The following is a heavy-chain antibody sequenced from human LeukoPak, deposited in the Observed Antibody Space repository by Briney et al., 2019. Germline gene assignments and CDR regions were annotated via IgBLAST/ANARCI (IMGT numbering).Heavy chain of an antibody. Sequence: SETLSLTCTVSGGFISSYYWSWIRQPPGKGLEWIGYIYYSGSTNYNPSLKSRVTISVDTSKNQFSLKLSSVTAADTAVYYCARSGYSYGADAFDIWGQGTMVTVSS. J-gene: IGHJ3*02. CDR2: IYYSGST. CDR1: GGFISSYY. V-gene: IGHV4-59*01. CDR3: ARSGYSYGADAFDI. D-gene: IGHD5-18*01.